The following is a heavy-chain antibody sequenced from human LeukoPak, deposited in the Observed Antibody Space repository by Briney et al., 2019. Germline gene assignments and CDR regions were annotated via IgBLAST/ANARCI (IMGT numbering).Heavy chain of an antibody. V-gene: IGHV1-2*02. Sequence: ASVKVSCKASGYTFTGYYMHWVRQAPGQGLEWMGWINPNSGGTNYAQKLQGRVTMTTDTSTSTAYMELRSLRSDDTAVCYCARVPHPMIVEGYYFDYWGQGTLVTVSS. CDR3: ARVPHPMIVEGYYFDY. CDR1: GYTFTGYY. D-gene: IGHD3-22*01. CDR2: INPNSGGT. J-gene: IGHJ4*02.